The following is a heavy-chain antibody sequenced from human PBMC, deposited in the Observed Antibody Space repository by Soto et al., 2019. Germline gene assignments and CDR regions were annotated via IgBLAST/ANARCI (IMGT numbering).Heavy chain of an antibody. J-gene: IGHJ6*03. D-gene: IGHD3-10*01. CDR1: GGTFSSYT. CDR3: ASTMVRGVISGYYYMDV. CDR2: IIPILGIA. Sequence: QVPLVQSGAEVKKPGSSVKVSCKASGGTFSSYTISWVRQAPGQGLEWMGRIIPILGIANYAQKFQGRVTITADKSTSTAYMELSSLRSEDTAVYYCASTMVRGVISGYYYMDVWGKGTTVTVSS. V-gene: IGHV1-69*02.